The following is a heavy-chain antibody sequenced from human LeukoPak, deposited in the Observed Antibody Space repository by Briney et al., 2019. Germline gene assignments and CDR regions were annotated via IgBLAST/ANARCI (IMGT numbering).Heavy chain of an antibody. J-gene: IGHJ6*03. V-gene: IGHV4-59*10. Sequence: SETLSLTCAVYGGSFSGYYWSWIRQPAGKGLEWIGRIYTSGSTNYNPSLKSRVTISVDTSKNQFSLKLSSVTAADTAVYYCARVSGSIALYYMDVWGKGTTVTISS. CDR3: ARVSGSIALYYMDV. D-gene: IGHD1-26*01. CDR1: GGSFSGYY. CDR2: IYTSGST.